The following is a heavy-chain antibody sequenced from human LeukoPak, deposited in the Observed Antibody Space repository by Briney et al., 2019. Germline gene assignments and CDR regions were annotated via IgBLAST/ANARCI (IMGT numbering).Heavy chain of an antibody. J-gene: IGHJ5*02. Sequence: RVASVKVSCKVSGGTFSSYAISWVRQAPGQGLEWMGGIIPIFGTANYAQKFQGRVTITTDESTSTAYMELSSLRSEDTAVYYCARDRGYCSSTSCYIGEYNWFDPWGEGTLVTVSS. CDR2: IIPIFGTA. CDR1: GGTFSSYA. V-gene: IGHV1-69*05. D-gene: IGHD2-2*02. CDR3: ARDRGYCSSTSCYIGEYNWFDP.